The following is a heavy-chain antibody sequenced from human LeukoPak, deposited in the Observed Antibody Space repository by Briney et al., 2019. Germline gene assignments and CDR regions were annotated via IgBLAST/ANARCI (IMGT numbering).Heavy chain of an antibody. Sequence: SETLSLTCTVSGGSISSGGYYWSWIRQPPGKGLEWIGYIYYSGSTNYNPSLKSRVTISVDTSKNQFSLKLSSVTAADTAVYYCARQGAAGTIDYWGQGTLVTVSS. D-gene: IGHD6-13*01. J-gene: IGHJ4*02. CDR1: GGSISSGGYY. CDR2: IYYSGST. V-gene: IGHV4-61*08. CDR3: ARQGAAGTIDY.